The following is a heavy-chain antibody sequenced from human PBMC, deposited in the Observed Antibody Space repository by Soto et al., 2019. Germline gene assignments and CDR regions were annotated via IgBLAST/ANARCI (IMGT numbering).Heavy chain of an antibody. V-gene: IGHV1-46*03. CDR1: GYTFTSYY. Sequence: QVQLVQSGAEVKKPGASVKVSCKASGYTFTSYYMHWVRQAPGQGLEWMGIINPSGGSTSYAQKFQGSVTMTRDTSTSTVYMELSSLRSEDTAVYYCARVVTSDAFDIWGQGTMVTVSS. CDR2: INPSGGST. D-gene: IGHD2-2*01. CDR3: ARVVTSDAFDI. J-gene: IGHJ3*02.